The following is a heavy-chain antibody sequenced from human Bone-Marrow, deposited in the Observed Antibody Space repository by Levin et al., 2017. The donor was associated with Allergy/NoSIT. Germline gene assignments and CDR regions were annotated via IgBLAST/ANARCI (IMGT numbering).Heavy chain of an antibody. CDR3: ARVEMATIDAFDI. D-gene: IGHD5-24*01. Sequence: GGSLRLSCAASGFTFSSYWMHWVRQAPGKGLVWVSRINSDGSSTSYADSVKGRFTISRDNAKNTLYLQMNSLRAEDMAVYYCARVEMATIDAFDIWGQGTMVTVSS. V-gene: IGHV3-74*01. J-gene: IGHJ3*02. CDR2: INSDGSST. CDR1: GFTFSSYW.